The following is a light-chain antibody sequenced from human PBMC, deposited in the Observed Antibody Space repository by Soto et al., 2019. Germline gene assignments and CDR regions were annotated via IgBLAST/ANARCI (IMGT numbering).Light chain of an antibody. CDR1: QSVSSND. CDR2: RAS. V-gene: IGKV3-20*01. Sequence: EIGLTQSPGTLSLSPGERATLSCRASQSVSSNDLAWYQQKPGQAPKVLIYRASSMPTGIPDRFSGSGSGTDFTLTISSLEPEDFAMYYCQQYGSSPLTFGGGTKVEIK. J-gene: IGKJ4*01. CDR3: QQYGSSPLT.